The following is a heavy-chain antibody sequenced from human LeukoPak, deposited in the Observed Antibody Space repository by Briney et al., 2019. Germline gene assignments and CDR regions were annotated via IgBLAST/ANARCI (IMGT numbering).Heavy chain of an antibody. CDR2: IYYSGST. Sequence: SETLSLTCTVSGGSISSYYWSWIRQPPGKGLEWIGYIYYSGSTNYNPSLKSRVTISVDTSKNQFSLKLSSVTAADTAVYYCARVGSSTNGEIDYWGQGTLVTVSS. J-gene: IGHJ4*02. D-gene: IGHD2-2*01. CDR3: ARVGSSTNGEIDY. CDR1: GGSISSYY. V-gene: IGHV4-59*01.